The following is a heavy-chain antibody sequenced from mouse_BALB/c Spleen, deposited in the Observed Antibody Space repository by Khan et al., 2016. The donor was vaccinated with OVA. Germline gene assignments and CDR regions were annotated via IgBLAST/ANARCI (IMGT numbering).Heavy chain of an antibody. CDR2: INPSTGYT. J-gene: IGHJ3*01. D-gene: IGHD2-2*01. CDR3: ARGGYGSFAY. Sequence: QVQLKQSGAELAKPGASVKMSCKASGYTFTDYWIHWVKKRPGQGLEWIGYINPSTGYTEYNHKFKDKATLTADKSSSTAYMQLSSLTSEDSAVYYCARGGYGSFAYWGQGTLVTVS. CDR1: GYTFTDYW. V-gene: IGHV1-7*01.